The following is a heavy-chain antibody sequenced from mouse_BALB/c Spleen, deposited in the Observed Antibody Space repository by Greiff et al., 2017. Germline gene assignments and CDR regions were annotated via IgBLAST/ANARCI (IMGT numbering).Heavy chain of an antibody. CDR1: GFTFSSYY. J-gene: IGHJ3*01. V-gene: IGHV5-6-2*01. CDR2: INSNGGST. CDR3: ARTVYYYAFAY. Sequence: EVKLMESGGGLVKLGGSLKLSCAASGFTFSSYYMSWVRQTPEKRLELVAAINSNGGSTYYPDTVKGRFTISRDNAKNTLYLQMSSLKSEDTALYYCARTVYYYAFAYWGQGTLVTVSA. D-gene: IGHD1-1*01.